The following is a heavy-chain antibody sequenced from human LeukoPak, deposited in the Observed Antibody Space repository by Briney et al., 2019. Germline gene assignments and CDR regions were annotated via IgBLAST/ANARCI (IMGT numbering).Heavy chain of an antibody. CDR2: INPSGGST. CDR3: ARGGVGATTYVWFDP. CDR1: GYTFTRYK. V-gene: IGHV1-46*01. Sequence: ASVKVSCKASGYTFTRYKMHWVRQAPGQGLEWMGIINPSGGSTSYAQKFQGRVTMTRDMSTSTVYMELSSLRSEDTAVYYCARGGVGATTYVWFDPWGQGTPVTVSS. J-gene: IGHJ5*02. D-gene: IGHD1-26*01.